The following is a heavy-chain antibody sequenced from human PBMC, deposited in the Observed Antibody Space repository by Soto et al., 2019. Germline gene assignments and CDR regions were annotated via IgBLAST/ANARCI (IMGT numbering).Heavy chain of an antibody. CDR1: GGSISSSNW. CDR2: IYHSGST. CDR3: ARVKVAGHNAFDI. V-gene: IGHV4-4*02. D-gene: IGHD2-15*01. Sequence: PSETLSLTCAVSGGSISSSNWWSWVRQPPGKGLEWIGEIYHSGSTNYNPSLKSRVTISVDTSKNQFSLKLSSVTAADTAVYYCARVKVAGHNAFDIWGQGTMVTVSS. J-gene: IGHJ3*02.